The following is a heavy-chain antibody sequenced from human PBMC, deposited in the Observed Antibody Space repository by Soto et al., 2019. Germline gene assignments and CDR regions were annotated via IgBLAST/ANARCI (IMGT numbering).Heavy chain of an antibody. J-gene: IGHJ4*02. CDR2: ISGGGGGT. Sequence: PGGSLRLSCAASGFTFSSHAMSWVRQAPGKGLEWVSSISGGGGGTYYADSVKGRFTISRDNSKNTLYLQMNSLRAADTAVYYCAKLDIAARFLLYTNLDYWGQGTLVTVS. D-gene: IGHD6-6*01. CDR3: AKLDIAARFLLYTNLDY. V-gene: IGHV3-23*01. CDR1: GFTFSSHA.